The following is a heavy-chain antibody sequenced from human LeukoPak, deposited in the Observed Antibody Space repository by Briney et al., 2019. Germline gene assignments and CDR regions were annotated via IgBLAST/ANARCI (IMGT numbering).Heavy chain of an antibody. CDR2: IYYRGGT. CDR1: NGDINNYY. J-gene: IGHJ6*03. CDR3: ARSESGVQYFQHYFYIDA. Sequence: SETLSLTCTVSNGDINNYYWSWVRHPPGKGLEWIGYIYYRGGTKYNPSLKSRVTISIDTSNDQVSLRLTSVTATDTAVYYCARSESGVQYFQHYFYIDAWGKGTTVTVSS. V-gene: IGHV4-59*01. D-gene: IGHD2-2*01.